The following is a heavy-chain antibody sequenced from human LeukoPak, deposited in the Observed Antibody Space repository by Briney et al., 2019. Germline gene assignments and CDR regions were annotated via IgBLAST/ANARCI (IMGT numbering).Heavy chain of an antibody. D-gene: IGHD2-2*02. J-gene: IGHJ6*03. CDR2: TYYRSKWYN. CDR3: ARVRVVPAAILGYYYYMDV. Sequence: SQTLSLTCAISGDSVSSNSAAWNWIRQSPSRGLEWLGRTYYRSKWYNDYAVSVKSRITINPDTSKNQFSLQLNSVTPEDTAVYYCARVRVVPAAILGYYYYMDVWGKGTTVTVSS. V-gene: IGHV6-1*01. CDR1: GDSVSSNSAA.